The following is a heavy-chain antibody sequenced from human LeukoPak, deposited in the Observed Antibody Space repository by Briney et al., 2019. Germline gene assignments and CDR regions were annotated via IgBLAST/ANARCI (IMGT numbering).Heavy chain of an antibody. J-gene: IGHJ6*02. V-gene: IGHV3-7*03. CDR3: ARNNGMDV. Sequence: GGSLRLSCAASGFTFSGYPIHWVRQVPGRGPEWVANVNRDGSETYYLDSVKGRFTISKDNAKNSLYLQMNSLRAEDTALYHCARNNGMDVWGQGTTVIVSS. CDR1: GFTFSGYP. CDR2: VNRDGSET.